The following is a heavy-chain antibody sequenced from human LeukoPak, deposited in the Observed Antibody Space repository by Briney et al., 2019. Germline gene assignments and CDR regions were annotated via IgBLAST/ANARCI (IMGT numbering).Heavy chain of an antibody. CDR2: ISGSGGST. CDR1: GFTFSSYA. D-gene: IGHD3-10*01. J-gene: IGHJ3*02. V-gene: IGHV3-23*01. CDR3: AKGPEDRYYYGSGSYYPEIAFDI. Sequence: RSGGSLRLSRAASGFTFSSYAMSWVRQAPGKGLEWVSAISGSGGSTYYADSVRGRFTISRDNSKNTLYLQMNSLRAEDTAVYYCAKGPEDRYYYGSGSYYPEIAFDIWGQGTMVTVSS.